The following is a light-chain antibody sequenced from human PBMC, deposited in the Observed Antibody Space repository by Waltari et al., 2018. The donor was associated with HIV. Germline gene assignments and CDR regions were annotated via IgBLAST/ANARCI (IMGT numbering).Light chain of an antibody. V-gene: IGLV2-14*01. Sequence: QSALTQPASVSGSPGQSITISCTGTSRDVGGYNYVTWYQPHPGKAPKLMIYEVSNRPSGVSNRFSGSKSGNTASLTISGLQTEDEADYYCSSYTSSNTLVFGGGTKLTVL. CDR3: SSYTSSNTLV. CDR1: SRDVGGYNY. CDR2: EVS. J-gene: IGLJ3*02.